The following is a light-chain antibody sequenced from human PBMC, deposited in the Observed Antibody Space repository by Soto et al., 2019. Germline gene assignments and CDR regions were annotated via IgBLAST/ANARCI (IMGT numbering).Light chain of an antibody. J-gene: IGKJ3*01. Sequence: AIQLTQSPSSLSASVGDRVTITCRASQGISSALAWYQQKPGKAPKLLIYDASSLESGVPSRFSGSGSGTDFTLTISSLQPEDFATYYCQQYGSSLFTFGPGTKVDFK. CDR3: QQYGSSLFT. CDR2: DAS. V-gene: IGKV1-13*02. CDR1: QGISSA.